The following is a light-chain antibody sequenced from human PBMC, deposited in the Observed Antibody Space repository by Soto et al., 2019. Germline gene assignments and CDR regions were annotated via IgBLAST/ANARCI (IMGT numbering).Light chain of an antibody. CDR1: QNIDNY. CDR3: QQGSNSPWT. V-gene: IGKV1-39*01. J-gene: IGKJ1*01. Sequence: IQLTQSPSSLSASVGDRVTVSCRSSQNIDNYLNWYVQRPGKAPELLIYSTSNLKSGVPSRFRGSGSGTDFSLTIISLQSEDFATYYCQQGSNSPWTFGQGTKVDIK. CDR2: STS.